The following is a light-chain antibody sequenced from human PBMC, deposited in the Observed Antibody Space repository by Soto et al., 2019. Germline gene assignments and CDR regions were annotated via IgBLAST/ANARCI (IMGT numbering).Light chain of an antibody. CDR2: NDD. V-gene: IGLV1-44*01. CDR1: ISNIGSNT. Sequence: QSVLTQPPSASGAPGQSVSISCSGSISNIGSNTVNWYQQLPGTAPRLLIYNDDRRPSGVPDRFSGSKSGTSASLAISGLQPEDEADYHCAVWDDSLGGFVAFGAGTKLTVL. CDR3: AVWDDSLGGFVA. J-gene: IGLJ2*01.